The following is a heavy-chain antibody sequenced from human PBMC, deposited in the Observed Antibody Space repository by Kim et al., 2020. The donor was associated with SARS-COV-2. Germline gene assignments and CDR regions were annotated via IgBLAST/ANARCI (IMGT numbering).Heavy chain of an antibody. D-gene: IGHD2-15*01. CDR1: GYTFTANA. V-gene: IGHV7-4-1*02. Sequence: ASVKVSCKASGYTFTANAITWVRQAPGQGLEWMGWINTNTGNPTYAPGFTGRFLFSLDTSVSSAYLEISGLKAEDTAVYYCARTIAADSWGQGTLVTVSS. J-gene: IGHJ4*02. CDR2: INTNTGNP. CDR3: ARTIAADS.